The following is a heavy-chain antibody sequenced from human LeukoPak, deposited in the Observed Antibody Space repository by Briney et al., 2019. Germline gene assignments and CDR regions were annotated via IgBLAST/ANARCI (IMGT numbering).Heavy chain of an antibody. V-gene: IGHV4-59*08. CDR3: VRHFRAFDV. CDR2: IYYSGSA. J-gene: IGHJ3*01. Sequence: PSETLSLTCTVSGGSISGYYWSWIRQPPGKGLEYIGYIYYSGSANYNPSLKSRVTISVDTSKNQFSLKLSSVTAADTAVYYCVRHFRAFDVWGQGTMVTVSS. CDR1: GGSISGYY. D-gene: IGHD2/OR15-2a*01.